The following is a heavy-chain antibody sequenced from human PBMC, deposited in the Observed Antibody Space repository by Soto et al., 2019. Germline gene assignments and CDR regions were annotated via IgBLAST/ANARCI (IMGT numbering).Heavy chain of an antibody. Sequence: QAQLVQSGPEVKKPGASVKVSCKASGYTFTSYGLSWVRQAPGQGLEWMGWITVYNGNTNYAQKIQGRVSMTSDTSTSTAYMELRSLRSDDTAMYYCASSRPIGAFDIWGQGTMVTVSS. V-gene: IGHV1-18*01. D-gene: IGHD6-13*01. CDR2: ITVYNGNT. CDR1: GYTFTSYG. J-gene: IGHJ3*02. CDR3: ASSRPIGAFDI.